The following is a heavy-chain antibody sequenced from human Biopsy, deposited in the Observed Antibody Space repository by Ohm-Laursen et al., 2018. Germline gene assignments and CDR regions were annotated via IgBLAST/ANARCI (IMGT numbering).Heavy chain of an antibody. CDR3: ARRPYGGTRYWYFDL. CDR1: GGSITGDF. CDR2: RFHSGSP. J-gene: IGHJ2*01. Sequence: SETLSLTCTVSGGSITGDFWTWIRQTPEKGLEWIGYRFHSGSPIYNPSLQSRVTISIDTSKNQFSLTLSSVSAADTAVYYCARRPYGGTRYWYFDLWGRGTLVTVSS. D-gene: IGHD4-23*01. V-gene: IGHV4-59*08.